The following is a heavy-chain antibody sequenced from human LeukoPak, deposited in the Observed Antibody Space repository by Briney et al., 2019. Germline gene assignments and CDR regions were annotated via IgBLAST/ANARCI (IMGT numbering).Heavy chain of an antibody. Sequence: GGSLRLSCAASGFTLSNYAMTRVRQAPGKGLEWVSSITGSGALTYYADSVKGRFTISKDNAMDTLFLQMSSLRADDTAVYYCAKDRVDGSGSQFDSWGQGSLVTVSS. CDR1: GFTLSNYA. CDR3: AKDRVDGSGSQFDS. CDR2: ITGSGALT. V-gene: IGHV3-23*01. J-gene: IGHJ4*02. D-gene: IGHD3-10*01.